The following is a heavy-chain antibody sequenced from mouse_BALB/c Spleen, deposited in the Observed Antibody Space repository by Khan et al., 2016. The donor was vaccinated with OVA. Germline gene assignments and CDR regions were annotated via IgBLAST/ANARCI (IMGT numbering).Heavy chain of an antibody. CDR2: INPSTGYT. Sequence: VQLQESGAELAKPGASVKMSCTASGYTFTTYWMHWIKQRPGQGLEWIGYINPSTGYTEYNKNFKDQATLTADESSSTAYMQLNSLTSEDSAVFYCERGGLYGIITYWGQGTLVTVSA. V-gene: IGHV1-7*01. D-gene: IGHD2-10*02. CDR3: ERGGLYGIITY. J-gene: IGHJ3*01. CDR1: GYTFTTYW.